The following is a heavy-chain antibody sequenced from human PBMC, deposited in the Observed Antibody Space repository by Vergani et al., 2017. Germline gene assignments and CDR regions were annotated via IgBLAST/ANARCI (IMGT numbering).Heavy chain of an antibody. CDR3: ARYCGGDCYPAYYGMDV. D-gene: IGHD2-21*02. CDR2: ISAYNGNT. J-gene: IGHJ6*02. V-gene: IGHV1-18*01. CDR1: GYTFTSYG. Sequence: QVQLVQSGAEVKKPGASVKVSCKASGYTFTSYGISWVRQAPGQGLEWMGWISAYNGNTNYAQKFQGRVTMTTDTSTSTAYMELRSLRSDDTAVYYCARYCGGDCYPAYYGMDVWGQGTTVTVSS.